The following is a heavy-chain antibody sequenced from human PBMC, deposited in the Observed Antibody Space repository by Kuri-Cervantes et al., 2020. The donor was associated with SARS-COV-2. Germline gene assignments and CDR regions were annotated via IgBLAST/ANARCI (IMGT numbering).Heavy chain of an antibody. J-gene: IGHJ6*03. D-gene: IGHD2-2*01. CDR1: GFTFSSYS. Sequence: GESLKISCAASGFTFSSYSMNWVRQAPGKGLEWVSYISSSSSTIYYADSVKGRFTISRDNSKNTLYLQMNSLRAEDTAVYYCAKRARVVPAAAVYYYYMDVWGKGTTVTVSS. V-gene: IGHV3-48*01. CDR3: AKRARVVPAAAVYYYYMDV. CDR2: ISSSSSTI.